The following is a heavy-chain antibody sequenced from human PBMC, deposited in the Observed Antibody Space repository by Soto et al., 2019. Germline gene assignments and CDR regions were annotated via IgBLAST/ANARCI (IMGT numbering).Heavy chain of an antibody. CDR1: GYTFMQYG. CDR2: ISGSGVT. J-gene: IGHJ4*02. Sequence: QLVQSGPEVKRPGASVKVSCRPSGYTFMQYGISWIRLAPGQRPERMGWISGSGVTNYAQRYQGRFTMTVDTSSTTTFMELKSLTSDDTAIYYCARDEKNWAKFDFWGQGTPVTVSS. CDR3: ARDEKNWAKFDF. D-gene: IGHD3-16*01. V-gene: IGHV1-18*01.